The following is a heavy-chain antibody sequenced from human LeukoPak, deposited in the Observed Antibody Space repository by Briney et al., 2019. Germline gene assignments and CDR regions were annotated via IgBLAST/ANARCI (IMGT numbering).Heavy chain of an antibody. CDR2: ISAYNGNT. D-gene: IGHD2-2*01. CDR3: ARDLDVVVPAAMFFGLYYYGMDV. CDR1: GYTFTSYG. V-gene: IGHV1-18*01. Sequence: ASVKVSCKAFGYTFTSYGISWVRQAPGQGLEWMGWISAYNGNTNYAQKLQGRVTMTTDTSTSTAYMELRSLRSDDTAVYYCARDLDVVVPAAMFFGLYYYGMDVWGQGTTVTVSS. J-gene: IGHJ6*02.